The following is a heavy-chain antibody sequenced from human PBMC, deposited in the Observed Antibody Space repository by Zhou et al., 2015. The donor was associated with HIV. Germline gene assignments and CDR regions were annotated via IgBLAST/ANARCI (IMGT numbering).Heavy chain of an antibody. CDR3: ARPVVVTAPWSAFDI. D-gene: IGHD2-21*02. Sequence: QVQLVESGGGLVKPGGSLRLSCAASGFTFSDYYMSWIRQAPGKGLEWVSHISKSGDTIFYTDSVKGRFTISRDNAKNSLYLQMNSLRVEDTAVYYCARPVVVTAPWSAFDIWGQGTMVTVSS. V-gene: IGHV3-11*04. CDR1: GFTFSDYY. J-gene: IGHJ3*02. CDR2: ISKSGDTI.